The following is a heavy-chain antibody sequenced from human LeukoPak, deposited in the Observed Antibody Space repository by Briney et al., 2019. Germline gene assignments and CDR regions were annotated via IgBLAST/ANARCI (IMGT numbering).Heavy chain of an antibody. V-gene: IGHV4-61*02. CDR1: GGSISSGSYY. D-gene: IGHD2-15*01. CDR2: IYTSGST. J-gene: IGHJ4*02. CDR3: ASSNATPKYYFDY. Sequence: SETLSLTCTVSGGSISSGSYYWSWIRQPAGRGLEWIGRIYTSGSTNYNPSLKSRVTISVDTSKNQFSLKLSSVTAADTAVYYCASSNATPKYYFDYWGQGTLVTVSS.